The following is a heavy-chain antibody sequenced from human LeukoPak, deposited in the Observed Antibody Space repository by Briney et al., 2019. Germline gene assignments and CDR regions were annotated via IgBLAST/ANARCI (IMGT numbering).Heavy chain of an antibody. CDR2: INHSGST. Sequence: PSETLSLTCTVSGGSISSSSYYWSWIRQPPGKGLEWIGEINHSGSTNYNPSLKSRVTISVDTSKNQFSLKLSSVTAADTAVYYCARTRGYSYGWRNRAEYFQHWGQGTLVTVSS. CDR3: ARTRGYSYGWRNRAEYFQH. D-gene: IGHD5-18*01. J-gene: IGHJ1*01. V-gene: IGHV4-39*07. CDR1: GGSISSSSYY.